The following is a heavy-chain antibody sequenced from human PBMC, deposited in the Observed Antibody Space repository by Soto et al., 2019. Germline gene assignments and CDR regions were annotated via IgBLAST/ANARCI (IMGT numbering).Heavy chain of an antibody. Sequence: SETLSLTCTVSGGSISSYYWSWIRQPPGKGLEWIGYIYYSGSTNYNPSLKRRVTMSVDTSKNQFSLKLSSVTAADTAVYYCASGRGGYCSGGSCSCYYYYGMDVWGQGTTVTVSS. CDR3: ASGRGGYCSGGSCSCYYYYGMDV. J-gene: IGHJ6*02. CDR2: IYYSGST. CDR1: GGSISSYY. D-gene: IGHD2-15*01. V-gene: IGHV4-59*12.